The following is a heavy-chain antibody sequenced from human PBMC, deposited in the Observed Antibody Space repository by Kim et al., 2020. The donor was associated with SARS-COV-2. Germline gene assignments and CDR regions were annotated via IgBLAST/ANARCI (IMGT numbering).Heavy chain of an antibody. CDR2: ISNDGSGH. J-gene: IGHJ4*02. CDR1: GFTFNSSP. CDR3: ARETSSSGRAGYFEF. Sequence: GGSLRLSCAASGFTFNSSPMHWVRQAPGKGLEWVAVISNDGSGHSYLDSVKGRFTISRDNSRNTLYLEMNSLGSEDTALYYCARETSSSGRAGYFEFWGQGTLVTVSS. D-gene: IGHD3-22*01. V-gene: IGHV3-30*04.